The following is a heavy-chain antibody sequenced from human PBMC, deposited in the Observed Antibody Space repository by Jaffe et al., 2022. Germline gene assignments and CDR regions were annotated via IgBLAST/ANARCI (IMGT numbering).Heavy chain of an antibody. CDR2: IYHSGST. CDR1: GYSISSGYY. J-gene: IGHJ4*02. CDR3: ARQVSGYFDY. D-gene: IGHD6-6*01. Sequence: QVQLQESGPGLVKPSETLSLTCAVSGYSISSGYYWGWIRQPPGKGLEWIGRIYHSGSTYYNPSLKSRVTISVDTSKNQFSLKLSSVTAADTAVYYCARQVSGYFDYWGQGTLVTVSS. V-gene: IGHV4-38-2*01.